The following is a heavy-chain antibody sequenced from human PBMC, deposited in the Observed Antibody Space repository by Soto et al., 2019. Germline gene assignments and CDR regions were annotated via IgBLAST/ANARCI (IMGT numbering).Heavy chain of an antibody. V-gene: IGHV5-51*01. CDR3: ATTLSGTPHGMDV. CDR1: GYTFSNYW. D-gene: IGHD1-7*01. J-gene: IGHJ6*02. Sequence: PGESLKISCQASGYTFSNYWVAWVREMPGKGLEWMGIIYPGDSDTRYSPSFEGQVAVSADKSINTAYLQWHSLKASDSGIYYCATTLSGTPHGMDVWGQGTTVTVSS. CDR2: IYPGDSDT.